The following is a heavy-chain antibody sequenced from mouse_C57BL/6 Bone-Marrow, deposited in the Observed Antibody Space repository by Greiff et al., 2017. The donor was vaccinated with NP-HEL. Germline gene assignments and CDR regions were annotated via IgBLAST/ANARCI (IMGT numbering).Heavy chain of an antibody. Sequence: QVQLLQPGAELVKPGASVKMSCKASGYTFTSYWITWVKQRPGQGLEWIGDIYPGSGSTTYNEKFKSKATMTVDTSSSTAYMQLSSLPSEDSAVYYCAGGYDYDWFAYWGQGTLVTVSA. J-gene: IGHJ3*01. CDR1: GYTFTSYW. V-gene: IGHV1-55*01. CDR2: IYPGSGST. CDR3: AGGYDYDWFAY. D-gene: IGHD2-4*01.